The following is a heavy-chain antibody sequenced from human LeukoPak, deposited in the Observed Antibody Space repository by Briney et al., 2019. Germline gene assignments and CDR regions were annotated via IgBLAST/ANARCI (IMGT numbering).Heavy chain of an antibody. CDR2: MSYDGSNK. CDR1: GFTFSSYA. V-gene: IGHV3-30-3*01. CDR3: ARGIESPSYYYYAMDV. D-gene: IGHD3-16*02. J-gene: IGHJ6*02. Sequence: GRSLRLSCAASGFTFSSYAMHWVRQAPGKGLEWVAVMSYDGSNKYYADSVKGRFTISRDNSKNTLYLQMNSLRAEDTALYYCARGIESPSYYYYAMDVWGQGTTVTVSS.